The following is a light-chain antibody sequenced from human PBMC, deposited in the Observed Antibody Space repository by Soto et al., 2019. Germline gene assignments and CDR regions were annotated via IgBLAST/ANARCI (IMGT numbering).Light chain of an antibody. CDR3: SSYTSSSTRV. CDR2: DVS. CDR1: SSDVGGYNY. Sequence: QSVLTQPASVSGSPGQSITISCTGTSSDVGGYNYVSWYQQHPGKAPKLMIYDVSNRPSGVSNRFSGSKSGNTASLTISGLQAEDEADYYCSSYTSSSTRVFGGG. J-gene: IGLJ3*02. V-gene: IGLV2-14*01.